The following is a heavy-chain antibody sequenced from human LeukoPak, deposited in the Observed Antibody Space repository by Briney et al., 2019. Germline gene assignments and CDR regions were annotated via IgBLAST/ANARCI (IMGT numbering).Heavy chain of an antibody. CDR2: IRTKSDGGTT. V-gene: IGHV3-15*01. CDR1: GFTFSNAY. J-gene: IGHJ4*02. CDR3: TTERNPFGY. Sequence: GGSLRLSCADSGFTFSNAYMSWVRQAPGKGLEWLGRIRTKSDGGTTDYAAPVKGRFTISRDDSNNTLYLQMNSLETEDTAVYYCTTERNPFGYWGQGTLVTVSS.